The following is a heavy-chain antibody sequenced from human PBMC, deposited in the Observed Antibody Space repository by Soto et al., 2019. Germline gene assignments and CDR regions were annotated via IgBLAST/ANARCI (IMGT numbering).Heavy chain of an antibody. V-gene: IGHV4-59*12. CDR2: IYYSGST. D-gene: IGHD4-4*01. Sequence: SETLSLTCTVSGGSISSYYWSWIRQPPGKGLEWIGYIYYSGSTNYNPSLKSRVTISVDTSKNQFSLKLSSVTAEDTAIYFCARDPRNKGLDPWGPGTLVTVSS. J-gene: IGHJ5*02. CDR3: ARDPRNKGLDP. CDR1: GGSISSYY.